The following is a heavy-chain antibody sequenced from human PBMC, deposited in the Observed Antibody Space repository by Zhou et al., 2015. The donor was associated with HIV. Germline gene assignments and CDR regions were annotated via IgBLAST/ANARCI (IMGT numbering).Heavy chain of an antibody. CDR1: GGTFSKYG. Sequence: QLVQSGAEVKKPGSSVKVSCKASGGTFSKYGISWVRQAPGQGLEWMGGIIPFFGTANYAQKFQGRVTITADKSTSTAYMELSSLRSEDTAVYYCARPLGDSYYDILTGSAPYYYYYGMDVWGQGTTVTVSS. CDR3: ARPLGDSYYDILTGSAPYYYYYGMDV. V-gene: IGHV1-69*06. CDR2: IIPFFGTA. J-gene: IGHJ6*02. D-gene: IGHD3-9*01.